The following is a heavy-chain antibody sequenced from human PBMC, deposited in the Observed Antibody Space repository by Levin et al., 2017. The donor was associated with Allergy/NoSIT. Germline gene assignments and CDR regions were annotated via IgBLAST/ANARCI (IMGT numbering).Heavy chain of an antibody. CDR3: ARDGEQWLVLAVSYYGMDV. CDR2: INPNSGGT. J-gene: IGHJ6*02. Sequence: GASVKVSCKASGYTFTGYYMHWVRQAPGQGLEWMGWINPNSGGTNYAQKFQGRVTMTRDTSISTAYMELSRLRSDDTAVYYCARDGEQWLVLAVSYYGMDVWGQGTTVTVSS. D-gene: IGHD6-19*01. V-gene: IGHV1-2*02. CDR1: GYTFTGYY.